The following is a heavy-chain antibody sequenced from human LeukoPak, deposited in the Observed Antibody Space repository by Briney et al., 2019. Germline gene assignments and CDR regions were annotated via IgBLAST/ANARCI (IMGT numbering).Heavy chain of an antibody. CDR1: GGSISSGSYY. Sequence: PSETLSLTCTVSGGSISSGSYYWSWIRQPAGKGLEWIGRIYTSGSTNYNPSLKSRVTISVDTSKNQFSLKLSSVTAADTAVYYCARESLPPKLYGDYGSNDYWGQGTLVTVSS. CDR3: ARESLPPKLYGDYGSNDY. J-gene: IGHJ4*02. V-gene: IGHV4-61*02. CDR2: IYTSGST. D-gene: IGHD4-17*01.